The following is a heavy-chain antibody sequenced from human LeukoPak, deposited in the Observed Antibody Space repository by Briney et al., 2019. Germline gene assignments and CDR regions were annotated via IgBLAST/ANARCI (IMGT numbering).Heavy chain of an antibody. CDR2: LSYDGSNK. CDR3: AKLAMVISTYYYDSSGYHPDY. D-gene: IGHD3-22*01. Sequence: GGSLRLSCAASGFTFSIFGMHWVRQAPGKGLEWVALLSYDGSNKYYADSVKGRFTISRDNSKNTLYLQMNSLRAEDTAVYYCAKLAMVISTYYYDSSGYHPDYWGQGTLVTVSS. CDR1: GFTFSIFG. J-gene: IGHJ4*02. V-gene: IGHV3-30*18.